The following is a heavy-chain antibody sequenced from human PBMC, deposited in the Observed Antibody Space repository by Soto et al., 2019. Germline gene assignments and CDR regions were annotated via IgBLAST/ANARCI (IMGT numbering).Heavy chain of an antibody. D-gene: IGHD4-17*01. CDR2: ISANGDNV. CDR3: AKDMKWGGMTTIHYFDS. CDR1: GFTVDDYA. Sequence: GGSLRLSCVASGFTVDDYAMHGVRQAPGKGLEWVSGISANGDNVDYADSVKGRFTVSRDNAKNSLFLQMNSLRPEDTALYYCAKDMKWGGMTTIHYFDSWCQGT. J-gene: IGHJ4*02. V-gene: IGHV3-9*01.